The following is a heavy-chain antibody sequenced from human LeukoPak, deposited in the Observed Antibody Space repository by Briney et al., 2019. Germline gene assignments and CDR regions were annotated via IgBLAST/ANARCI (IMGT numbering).Heavy chain of an antibody. D-gene: IGHD5-24*01. Sequence: PSETLSLTCTVSGGSISSYFWSWIRQPPGKGLEWIGYIYYSGRTNYNPSLKSRVTISVDTSKNQFSLKLSSVTAADTAMYYCAREGGYKYRDWYFDLWGRGTLVTVSS. J-gene: IGHJ2*01. CDR1: GGSISSYF. CDR3: AREGGYKYRDWYFDL. V-gene: IGHV4-59*01. CDR2: IYYSGRT.